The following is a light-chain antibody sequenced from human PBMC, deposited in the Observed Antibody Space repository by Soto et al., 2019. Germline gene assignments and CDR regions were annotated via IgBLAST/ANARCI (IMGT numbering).Light chain of an antibody. CDR2: EVS. CDR1: SSDVGGYNY. Sequence: QSALTQPASVSGSPGQSITISCTGTSSDVGGYNYVSWYQQHPGKAPKLIIYEVSNRPSWVSNRFSGSKSGNTAFLTISGLQAEDEADYYCNSYTSKSTGVFGTGTKLTVL. CDR3: NSYTSKSTGV. J-gene: IGLJ1*01. V-gene: IGLV2-14*01.